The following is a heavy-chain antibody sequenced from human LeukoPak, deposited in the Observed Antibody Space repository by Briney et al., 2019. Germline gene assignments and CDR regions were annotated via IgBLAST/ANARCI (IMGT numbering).Heavy chain of an antibody. CDR3: ARGPSGPAAMLDYFDY. J-gene: IGHJ4*02. Sequence: SVKVSCKASGGTFSSYAISWVRQAPGQGLEWMGGIIPIFGTANYAQKFQGRVTITADESTSTAYMELSSLRSEDTAVYYCARGPSGPAAMLDYFDYWGQGTLVTVSS. V-gene: IGHV1-69*13. CDR2: IIPIFGTA. CDR1: GGTFSSYA. D-gene: IGHD2-2*01.